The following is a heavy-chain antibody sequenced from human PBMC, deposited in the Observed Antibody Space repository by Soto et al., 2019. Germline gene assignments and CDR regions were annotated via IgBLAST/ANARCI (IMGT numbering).Heavy chain of an antibody. CDR2: ISPDGSNR. J-gene: IGHJ4*02. CDR3: ARSYCTSTNCYYYFDY. Sequence: LRLSCAASGFTFSTYWMNWVRQTPGKGLMWVSRISPDGSNRGYADSVEGRFTVSRDNAKNTLYLQMNSLRAEDTAVYYCARSYCTSTNCYYYFDYWGQGTLVTVSS. V-gene: IGHV3-74*01. CDR1: GFTFSTYW. D-gene: IGHD2-2*01.